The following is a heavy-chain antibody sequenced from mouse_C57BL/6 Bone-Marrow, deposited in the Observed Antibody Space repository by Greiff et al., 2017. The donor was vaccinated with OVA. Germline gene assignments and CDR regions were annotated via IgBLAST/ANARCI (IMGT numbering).Heavy chain of an antibody. CDR1: GYTFTDYE. Sequence: VQLQQSGAELVRPGASVTLSCKASGYTFTDYEMHWVKQTPVHGLEWIGAIDPETGGTAYNQKFKGKAILTADNSSSTAYMELRSLTSEDSAVYYCTRGNYYGSSYVDYWGQGTTLTVSS. CDR3: TRGNYYGSSYVDY. D-gene: IGHD1-1*01. CDR2: IDPETGGT. J-gene: IGHJ2*01. V-gene: IGHV1-15*01.